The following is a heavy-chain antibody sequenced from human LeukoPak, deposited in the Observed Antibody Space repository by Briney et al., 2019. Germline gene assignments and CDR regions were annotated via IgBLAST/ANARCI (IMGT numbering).Heavy chain of an antibody. CDR3: ARDLVWFGESNRGEFDP. CDR1: GGSISSYY. V-gene: IGHV4-59*01. CDR2: IYYSGST. D-gene: IGHD3-10*01. Sequence: SETLSLTCTVSGGSISSYYWSWIRQPPGKGLEWIGYIYYSGSTNYNPSLKSRVTISVDTSKNQFSLKLSSVTAADTAVYYCARDLVWFGESNRGEFDPWGQGTLVTVSS. J-gene: IGHJ5*02.